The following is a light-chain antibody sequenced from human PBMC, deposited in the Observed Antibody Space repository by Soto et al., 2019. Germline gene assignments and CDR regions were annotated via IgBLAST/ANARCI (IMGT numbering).Light chain of an antibody. V-gene: IGKV3-20*01. CDR2: DAC. Sequence: EIVLTQSPATLSLSPGERATLSCRARQVVGSNYFAWYLHRPGQTPRLGGYDACSRATGIADSFSGSGSGANSPPTIRGLEPEDFALEYWQPYGDSPIAFGQGTPLEIK. CDR1: QVVGSNY. CDR3: QPYGDSPIA. J-gene: IGKJ5*01.